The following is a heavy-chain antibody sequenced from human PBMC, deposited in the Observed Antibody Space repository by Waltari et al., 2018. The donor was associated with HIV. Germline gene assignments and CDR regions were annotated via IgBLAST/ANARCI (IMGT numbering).Heavy chain of an antibody. CDR2: FDPQHGET. D-gene: IGHD3-10*01. CDR1: DYPFSAFT. V-gene: IGHV1-24*01. J-gene: IGHJ3*01. Sequence: VQLVQSGAEVQKPGATVKVSCKGPDYPFSAFTMQWVRQAPGKGLECMGGFDPQHGETIYAEEFQGRVSMTGDTSANTASMELRSLRSGDTAVFYCATDAGDLRFGAFDVWGQGTVVTVSS. CDR3: ATDAGDLRFGAFDV.